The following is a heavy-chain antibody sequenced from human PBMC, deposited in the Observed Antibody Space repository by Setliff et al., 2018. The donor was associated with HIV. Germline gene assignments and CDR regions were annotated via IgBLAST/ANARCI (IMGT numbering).Heavy chain of an antibody. CDR3: VRRDGRVMNGCDF. J-gene: IGHJ3*01. Sequence: GESLKISCKGSDYSFNSYWIGWVRQVPGRGLEWMAIIYPDDSNIKYSPSFQGQVTISVEKSITTAYLQWNALKTSDTAMYYCVRRDGRVMNGCDFWGQGTMVTV. CDR1: DYSFNSYW. D-gene: IGHD3-3*01. V-gene: IGHV5-51*01. CDR2: IYPDDSNI.